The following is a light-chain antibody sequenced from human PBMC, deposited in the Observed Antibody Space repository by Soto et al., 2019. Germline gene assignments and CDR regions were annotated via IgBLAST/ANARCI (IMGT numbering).Light chain of an antibody. V-gene: IGLV2-23*02. CDR3: CSYAGRSAYYV. J-gene: IGLJ1*01. CDR2: EVS. CDR1: SSDVGSNNL. Sequence: QSALSQPASVSGSPGQSITISCTGTSSDVGSNNLVSWYQQHPGKAPKLMIYEVSKRPSGISNRFSGSKSGNTASLTISGLQAEDEADYYCCSYAGRSAYYVFGTGTKLTVL.